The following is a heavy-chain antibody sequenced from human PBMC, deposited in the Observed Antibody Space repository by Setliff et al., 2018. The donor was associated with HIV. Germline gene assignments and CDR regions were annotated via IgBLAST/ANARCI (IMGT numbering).Heavy chain of an antibody. Sequence: SETLSLTCSVSGGSISSYYWSWIRQPAGKGLEWIGRIYTSGSTNYNPSLKSRVTISVDTSKNQFSLKLSSVTAADTAVCYCARQIKSGSYKWFDPWGQGTPVTVSS. D-gene: IGHD1-26*01. CDR3: ARQIKSGSYKWFDP. V-gene: IGHV4-4*07. CDR2: IYTSGST. CDR1: GGSISSYY. J-gene: IGHJ5*02.